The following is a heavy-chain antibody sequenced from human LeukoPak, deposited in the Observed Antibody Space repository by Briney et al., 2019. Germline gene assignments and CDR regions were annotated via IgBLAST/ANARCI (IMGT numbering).Heavy chain of an antibody. V-gene: IGHV4-4*02. Sequence: KASGTLSLTCAVSGGSISSSNWWSWVRQPPGKGLEWIGEIYHSGSTNYNPSLKSRVTMSADTSKKQFSLKLTSVTAADTAVYYCARGAGGYRFDPWGQGTLVTVSS. CDR1: GGSISSSNW. CDR3: ARGAGGYRFDP. J-gene: IGHJ5*02. D-gene: IGHD1-1*01. CDR2: IYHSGST.